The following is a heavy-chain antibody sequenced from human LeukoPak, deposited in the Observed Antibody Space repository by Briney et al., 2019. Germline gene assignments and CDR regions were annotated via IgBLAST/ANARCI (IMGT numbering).Heavy chain of an antibody. J-gene: IGHJ4*02. CDR2: FDPEDGET. CDR1: GYTLTELS. D-gene: IGHD6-19*01. CDR3: ATDRRKSSGWRNIFDY. Sequence: ASVKVSCEVSGYTLTELSMHWVRQAPGKGLEWMGGFDPEDGETIYAQKFQGRVTMTEDTSTDTAYMELSSLRSEDTAVYYCATDRRKSSGWRNIFDYWGQGTLVTVSS. V-gene: IGHV1-24*01.